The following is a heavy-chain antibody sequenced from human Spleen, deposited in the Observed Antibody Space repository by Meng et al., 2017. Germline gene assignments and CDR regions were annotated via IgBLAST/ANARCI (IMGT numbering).Heavy chain of an antibody. Sequence: QLQQWGAGLLKPAETLSVTCVVSGGCFSDYYWRWIRQQPGKGLEWIGEINHSGSTNYNPSLESRATISVDTSQNNLSLKLSSVTAADSAVYSCARGPTTMAHDFDYWGQGTLVTVSS. CDR2: INHSGST. D-gene: IGHD4-11*01. J-gene: IGHJ4*02. V-gene: IGHV4-34*01. CDR1: GGCFSDYY. CDR3: ARGPTTMAHDFDY.